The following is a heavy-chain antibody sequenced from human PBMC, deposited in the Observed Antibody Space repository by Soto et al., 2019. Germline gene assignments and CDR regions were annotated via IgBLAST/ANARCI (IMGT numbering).Heavy chain of an antibody. V-gene: IGHV1-58*01. D-gene: IGHD3-22*01. J-gene: IGHJ4*02. CDR2: IVVGNGKT. CDR1: GFTFTSSA. Sequence: QMQLVQSGPEVKKPGTSVKVSCKASGFTFTSSAVQWVRQARGQRLEWIGWIVVGNGKTNYAQKLQERVTITRDMSTDTAYRERSSRRSEDTAVYSCAEIYYDGSRFDYGGQGPRVTVSS. CDR3: AEIYYDGSRFDY.